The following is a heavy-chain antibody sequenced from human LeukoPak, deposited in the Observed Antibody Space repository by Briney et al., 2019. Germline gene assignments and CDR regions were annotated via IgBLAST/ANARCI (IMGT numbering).Heavy chain of an antibody. CDR1: GGPVSSGSYY. CDR3: ARALMDYDILTGYYMVTWFDP. V-gene: IGHV4-61*01. CDR2: IYYSGST. Sequence: SETLSLTCTVSGGPVSSGSYYWSWIRQPPGKGLEWIGYIYYSGSTNYNPSLKSRVTISVDTSKNQFSLKLSSVTAADTAVYYCARALMDYDILTGYYMVTWFDPWGQGTLVTVSS. J-gene: IGHJ5*02. D-gene: IGHD3-9*01.